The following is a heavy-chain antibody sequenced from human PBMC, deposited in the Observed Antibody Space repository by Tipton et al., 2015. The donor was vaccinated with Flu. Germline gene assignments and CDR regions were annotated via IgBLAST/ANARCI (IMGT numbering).Heavy chain of an antibody. CDR1: GFTFSTHA. J-gene: IGHJ4*02. D-gene: IGHD2-21*01. CDR3: ARQIGGGDCY. CDR2: INLDGSEI. V-gene: IGHV3-7*03. Sequence: GSLRLSCAASGFTFSTHAMSWVRQAPGKGLEWVAKINLDGSEIYYVGSAKGRFTISRDNAKNSVYLQMNDLRAEDTAVYYCARQIGGGDCYWGQGTLVTVSS.